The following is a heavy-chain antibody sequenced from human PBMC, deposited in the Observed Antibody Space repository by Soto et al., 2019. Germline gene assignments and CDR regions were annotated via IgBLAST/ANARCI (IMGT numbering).Heavy chain of an antibody. J-gene: IGHJ6*02. CDR2: IIPIFGTA. D-gene: IGHD2-15*01. CDR3: ARDSPGDCSGGSCVDAHGMDV. V-gene: IGHV1-69*01. CDR1: GGTFSSYA. Sequence: QVQLVQSGAEVKKPGSSVKVSCKASGGTFSSYAISWVRQAPGQGLEWMGGIIPIFGTANYAQKFQGRVTITADESTSTAYMELSSLRSEDTAVYYCARDSPGDCSGGSCVDAHGMDVWGQGTTVTVSS.